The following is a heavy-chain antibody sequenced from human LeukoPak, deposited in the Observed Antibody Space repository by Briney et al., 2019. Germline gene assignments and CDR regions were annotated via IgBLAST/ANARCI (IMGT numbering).Heavy chain of an antibody. CDR3: ARGSWGYCSSTSCSNQAAIYFDY. V-gene: IGHV4-30-2*01. Sequence: SETLSLTCAVSGGSISSGGYSWSWIRQPPGKGLEWIGYIYHSGSTYYNPSLKSRVTISVDTSKNQFSLKLSSVTAADTAVYYCARGSWGYCSSTSCSNQAAIYFDYWGQGTLVTVSS. CDR2: IYHSGST. J-gene: IGHJ4*02. CDR1: GGSISSGGYS. D-gene: IGHD2-2*01.